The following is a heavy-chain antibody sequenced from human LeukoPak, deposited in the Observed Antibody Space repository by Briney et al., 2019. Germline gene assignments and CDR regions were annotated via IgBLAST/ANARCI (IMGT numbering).Heavy chain of an antibody. CDR1: GGSISSYY. V-gene: IGHV4-59*01. J-gene: IGHJ5*02. CDR2: IYYSGST. D-gene: IGHD3-10*01. CDR3: ARERSYYDNWFDP. Sequence: KPSETLSLTCTVSGGSISSYYWSWIRQPPGKGLEWIGYIYYSGSTNYSPSLKSRVTISVDTSKNQFSLKLSSVTAADTAVYYCARERSYYDNWFDPWGQGTLVTVSS.